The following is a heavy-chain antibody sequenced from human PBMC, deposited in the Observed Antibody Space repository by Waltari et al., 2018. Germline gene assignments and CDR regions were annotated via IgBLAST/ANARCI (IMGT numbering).Heavy chain of an antibody. Sequence: EVQLVESGGGLVQPGGSLRLSCAASGFTVSSNYMSWVRQAPGKGLEWVSVIYSGGSTYYADSVKDRFTISRDNSKNTLYLQMNSLRAEDTAVYYCARDYSSYRVPFYYYGMDVWGQGTTVTVSS. CDR2: IYSGGST. D-gene: IGHD6-6*01. CDR1: GFTVSSNY. J-gene: IGHJ6*02. CDR3: ARDYSSYRVPFYYYGMDV. V-gene: IGHV3-66*02.